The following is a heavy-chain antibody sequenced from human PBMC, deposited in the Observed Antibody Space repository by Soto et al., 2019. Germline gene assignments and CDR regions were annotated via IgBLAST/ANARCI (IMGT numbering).Heavy chain of an antibody. CDR2: IRGSGTNT. D-gene: IGHD2-21*02. Sequence: PGGSLRLSCAASEFTFSSYAMSWVRQAPEKGLEWVSAIRGSGTNTYYADSVKGRFTISRDNSKNTLYLQLNSLRAEDTAVYYCVKPRYCGGDCYSNYFAYWGQGTPVTVSS. CDR1: EFTFSSYA. J-gene: IGHJ4*02. V-gene: IGHV3-23*01. CDR3: VKPRYCGGDCYSNYFAY.